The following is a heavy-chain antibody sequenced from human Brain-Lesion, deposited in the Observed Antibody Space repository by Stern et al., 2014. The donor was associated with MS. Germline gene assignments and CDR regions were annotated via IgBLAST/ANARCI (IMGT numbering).Heavy chain of an antibody. CDR1: GGSISRSTYY. Sequence: QLVQSGPGLVKPSETLSLTCTVSGGSISRSTYYWGWLRLSPGKGLEWIGSVYYSGSTFYNPSLKSRVTISVHMSTNHFSLQLASVTAADTGLYYCARASGLFEYWGQGGLVTVSS. CDR2: VYYSGST. D-gene: IGHD3-16*01. J-gene: IGHJ4*02. V-gene: IGHV4-39*01. CDR3: ARASGLFEY.